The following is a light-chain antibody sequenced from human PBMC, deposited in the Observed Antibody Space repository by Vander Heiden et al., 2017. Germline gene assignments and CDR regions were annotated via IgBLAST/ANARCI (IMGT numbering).Light chain of an antibody. CDR2: GNT. J-gene: IGLJ2*01. Sequence: QSVLTQPPSVPGAPGQRIIISCTGRSSNIGAGYGVHWYQQLPGTAPKLLIYGNTNRPSGVPDRFSGSKSGTSASLAITGLKAEDEADYYCQSYDSSLSVVFGGGTKLTVL. CDR3: QSYDSSLSVV. V-gene: IGLV1-40*01. CDR1: SSNIGAGYG.